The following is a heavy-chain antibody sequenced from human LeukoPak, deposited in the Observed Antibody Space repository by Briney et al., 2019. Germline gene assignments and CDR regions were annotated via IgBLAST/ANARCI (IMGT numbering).Heavy chain of an antibody. Sequence: SETLSLTCAVYGGSFSGYYWSWIRQPPGKGLEWIGEINHSGSTNYNPSLKSRVTISVDTSKNQFSLKLSSVTAADTAVYYCARGGFREIDSWGQGTLVIVSS. V-gene: IGHV4-34*01. CDR2: INHSGST. CDR3: ARGGFREIDS. J-gene: IGHJ4*02. D-gene: IGHD3-10*01. CDR1: GGSFSGYY.